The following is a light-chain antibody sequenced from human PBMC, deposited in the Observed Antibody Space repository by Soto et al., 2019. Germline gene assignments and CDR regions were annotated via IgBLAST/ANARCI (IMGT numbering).Light chain of an antibody. CDR2: ENN. Sequence: QSVLTQPPSVSAAPGQKVIISCSGRSSNIENNYVSWYKQVPGTAPKLLITENNKRPSGIPDRFSGSKSGPSAILGITGLQTGDEADYYCGTWDTSLRVVVFGGGTQLTVL. V-gene: IGLV1-51*02. CDR3: GTWDTSLRVVV. J-gene: IGLJ3*02. CDR1: SSNIENNY.